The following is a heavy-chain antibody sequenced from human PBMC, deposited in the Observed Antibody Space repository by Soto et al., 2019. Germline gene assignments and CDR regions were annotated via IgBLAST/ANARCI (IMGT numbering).Heavy chain of an antibody. V-gene: IGHV4-38-2*01. CDR1: GYSISSGYY. CDR2: IHYLGST. J-gene: IGHJ4*01. D-gene: IGHD1-26*01. Sequence: SETLSLTCAVSGYSISSGYYWGRIRQPPGKGLEWIASIHYLGSTYQNPSLKRRVNISVDTSKNQFSLKFSSVTAADTAVYYCARVLGGSFYYFDSWGHGXLVTVYS. CDR3: ARVLGGSFYYFDS.